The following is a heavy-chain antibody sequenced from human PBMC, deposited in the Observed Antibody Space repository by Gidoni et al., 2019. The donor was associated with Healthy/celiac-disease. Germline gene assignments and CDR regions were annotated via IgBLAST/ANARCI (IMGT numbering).Heavy chain of an antibody. J-gene: IGHJ5*02. D-gene: IGHD6-13*01. CDR2: IYYSGST. V-gene: IGHV4-59*01. Sequence: QVQLQESGPGLVTPSETLSLTSTVSVGAIITYYWSWIRQPPGKGLEWIGYIYYSGSTNYNPSLKSRVTISVDTSKNQFSLKLSSVTAADTAVYYCAREVGSSWPWGGWFDPWGQGTLVTVSS. CDR3: AREVGSSWPWGGWFDP. CDR1: VGAIITYY.